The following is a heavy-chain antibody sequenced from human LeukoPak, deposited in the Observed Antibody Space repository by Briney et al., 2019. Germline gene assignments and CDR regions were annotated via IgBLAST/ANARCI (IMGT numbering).Heavy chain of an antibody. J-gene: IGHJ4*02. D-gene: IGHD6-19*01. V-gene: IGHV3-21*01. CDR2: ISSASAYR. CDR1: GFTFSSYS. CDR3: TRGPTLIGVAGTWPLDD. Sequence: PGGSLRLSCAASGFTFSSYSMHWVRQAPGKGLEWVSSISSASAYRYYADSVKSRFTISRDNAKNSLHLQMNSLRAEDSAVYYCTRGPTLIGVAGTWPLDDWGQGTLVTVSS.